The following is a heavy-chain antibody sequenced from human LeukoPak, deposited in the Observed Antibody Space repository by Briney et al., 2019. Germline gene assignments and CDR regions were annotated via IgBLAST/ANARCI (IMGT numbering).Heavy chain of an antibody. D-gene: IGHD4-17*01. Sequence: ASVKVSCKASGYTFASYYMHWVRQAPGQGLEWMGIINPSGGSTSYAQKFQGRVTMTRDTSTSTVYMELSSLRSEDTAVYYCARGVRVDYGDYGWFDPWGQGTLVTVSS. V-gene: IGHV1-46*01. CDR3: ARGVRVDYGDYGWFDP. J-gene: IGHJ5*02. CDR1: GYTFASYY. CDR2: INPSGGST.